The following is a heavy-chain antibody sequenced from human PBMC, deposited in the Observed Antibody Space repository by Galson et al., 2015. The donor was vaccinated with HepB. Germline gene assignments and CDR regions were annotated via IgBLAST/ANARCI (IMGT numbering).Heavy chain of an antibody. CDR3: AKSAAIAARQYGYFDL. J-gene: IGHJ2*01. D-gene: IGHD6-6*01. V-gene: IGHV3-30*18. CDR1: GFTFSSYG. Sequence: SLRLSCAASGFTFSSYGMHWVRQAPGKGLEWVAVISYDGSNKYYADSVKGRFTISRDNSKNTLYLQMNSLRAEDTAVYYCAKSAAIAARQYGYFDLWGRGTLVTVSS. CDR2: ISYDGSNK.